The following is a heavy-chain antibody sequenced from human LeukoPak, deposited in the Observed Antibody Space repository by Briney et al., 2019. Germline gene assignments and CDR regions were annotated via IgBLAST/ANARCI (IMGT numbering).Heavy chain of an antibody. CDR3: ARPYRDSSGWRDAFDI. D-gene: IGHD6-19*01. Sequence: SETLSLTCTVSGGSISSYYWSWIRQPPGKGLEWIGYIYYSGSTNYNPSLKSRVTISVDTSKNQFSLKLSSVTAADTAVYYCARPYRDSSGWRDAFDIWGQGTMVTVSS. CDR1: GGSISSYY. CDR2: IYYSGST. J-gene: IGHJ3*02. V-gene: IGHV4-59*08.